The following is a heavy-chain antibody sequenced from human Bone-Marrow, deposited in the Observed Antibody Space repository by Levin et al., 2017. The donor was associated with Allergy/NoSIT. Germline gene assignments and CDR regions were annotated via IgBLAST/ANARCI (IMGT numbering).Heavy chain of an antibody. D-gene: IGHD3-10*01. Sequence: RAGGSLRLSCAASGFTFSGYWMTWVRQAPGKGLEWVGNIKPDGGATHYVDSVKGRFTISRDNAKSSLYLQMSSLGAEDTAVYFCARDYYASGSHDYWGQGILVTVSS. J-gene: IGHJ4*02. CDR1: GFTFSGYW. V-gene: IGHV3-7*04. CDR2: IKPDGGAT. CDR3: ARDYYASGSHDY.